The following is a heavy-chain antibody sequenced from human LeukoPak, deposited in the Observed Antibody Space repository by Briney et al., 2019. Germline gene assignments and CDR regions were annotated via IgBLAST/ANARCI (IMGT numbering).Heavy chain of an antibody. D-gene: IGHD1-7*01. CDR1: VGSFSGYY. CDR3: ARGGGYNWNYFKWFDP. J-gene: IGHJ5*02. V-gene: IGHV4-34*01. Sequence: SETLSLTCAVYVGSFSGYYWSWVRPPPGRGVEWIGENNHSGSHNYNPSLKSRVNISVDMAKDQVSLKLSSVTPADTAVYYCARGGGYNWNYFKWFDPWGQRTLVTVSS. CDR2: NNHSGSH.